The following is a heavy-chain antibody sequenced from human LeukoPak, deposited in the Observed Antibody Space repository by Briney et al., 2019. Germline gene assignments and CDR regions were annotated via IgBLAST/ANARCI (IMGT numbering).Heavy chain of an antibody. D-gene: IGHD1-26*01. CDR2: INHSGST. CDR1: GGSFSGYY. V-gene: IGHV4-34*01. CDR3: ARVLSAVGVDY. Sequence: PSETLSLTCAVYGGSFSGYYWSWIRQPPGKGLEWIGEINHSGSTNYNPSLKSRVTISVDTSKNQFSLKLSSVTAADTAVYYRARVLSAVGVDYWGQGTLVTVSS. J-gene: IGHJ4*02.